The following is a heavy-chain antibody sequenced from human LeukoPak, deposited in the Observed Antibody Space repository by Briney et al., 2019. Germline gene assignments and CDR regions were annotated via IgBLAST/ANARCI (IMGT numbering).Heavy chain of an antibody. CDR1: GGSFSGYY. CDR3: ARDKVRGVQGRYYYYYGMDV. J-gene: IGHJ6*04. CDR2: INHSGST. D-gene: IGHD3-10*01. V-gene: IGHV4-34*01. Sequence: PSETLSLTCAVYGGSFSGYYWSWISQPPGKGLEWIGEINHSGSTNYNPSLKSRVTISVDTSKNQFSLKLSSVTAADTAVYYCARDKVRGVQGRYYYYYGMDVWGKGTTVTVSS.